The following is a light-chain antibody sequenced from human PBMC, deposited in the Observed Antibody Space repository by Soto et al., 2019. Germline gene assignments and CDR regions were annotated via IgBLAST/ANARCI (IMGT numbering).Light chain of an antibody. CDR3: QQYGSWT. V-gene: IGKV3-20*01. CDR1: QSISSNY. CDR2: GAS. Sequence: EIVLTQSPGTLSVSPGERATLSCRASQSISSNYLARYQQKPGQAPSLLIYGASSRATGIPDRFSGSGSGTDFTLIISRLEPEDSAIYYCQQYGSWTFGQGTKVEIK. J-gene: IGKJ1*01.